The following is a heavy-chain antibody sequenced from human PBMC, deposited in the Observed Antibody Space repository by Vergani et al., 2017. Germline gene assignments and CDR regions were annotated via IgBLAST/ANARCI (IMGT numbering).Heavy chain of an antibody. J-gene: IGHJ4*02. V-gene: IGHV1-69*01. CDR1: GYTFTSYD. Sequence: QVQLVQSGAEVKKPGASVKVSCKASGYTFTSYDINWVRQATGQGLEWMGGIIPIFGTANYAQKFQGRVTITADESTSTAYMELSSLRSEDTAVYYCARSDCSGGSCYHFGYWGQGTLVTVSS. CDR3: ARSDCSGGSCYHFGY. CDR2: IIPIFGTA. D-gene: IGHD2-15*01.